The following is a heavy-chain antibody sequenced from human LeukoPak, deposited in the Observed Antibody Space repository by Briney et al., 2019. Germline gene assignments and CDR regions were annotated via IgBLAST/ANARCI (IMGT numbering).Heavy chain of an antibody. Sequence: GGSLRLSCAASGFTFSSYATSWVRQAPGKVLEWVSAISGSGGSTYYADSVKGRFTISRDNSKNTLYLQMNSLRAEDTAVYYCAKDLEVVVITPHSFFDYWGQGTLVTVSS. D-gene: IGHD3-22*01. CDR3: AKDLEVVVITPHSFFDY. CDR2: ISGSGGST. V-gene: IGHV3-23*01. CDR1: GFTFSSYA. J-gene: IGHJ4*02.